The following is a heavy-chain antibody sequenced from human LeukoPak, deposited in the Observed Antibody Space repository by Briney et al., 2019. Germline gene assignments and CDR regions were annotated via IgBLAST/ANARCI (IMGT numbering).Heavy chain of an antibody. Sequence: SETLSLTCTVSGDSISSGSYYWSWIRQPAGKGLEWIGRIYTSGSTSYNPSLKSRVTISVDTSKNQFSLKLSSVTAADTAVYYCARANYCGSGSYQYYYYYMDVWGKGTTVTVSS. D-gene: IGHD3-10*01. CDR1: GDSISSGSYY. J-gene: IGHJ6*03. CDR3: ARANYCGSGSYQYYYYYMDV. V-gene: IGHV4-61*02. CDR2: IYTSGST.